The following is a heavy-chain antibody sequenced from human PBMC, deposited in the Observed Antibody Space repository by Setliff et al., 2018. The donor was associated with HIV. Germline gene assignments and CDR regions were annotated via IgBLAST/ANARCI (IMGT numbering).Heavy chain of an antibody. CDR3: ARAIRLLSRGSGSHHAFDI. CDR2: IYYSGST. CDR1: GGSISSGDYF. J-gene: IGHJ3*02. Sequence: SETLSLTCTVSGGSISSGDYFLSWIRQAPGKGLEWIGCIYYSGSTYYNPSLKSRVTISVDTSKNQFSLKLSSVTAADTAVYYCARAIRLLSRGSGSHHAFDIWGQGTMVTVSS. V-gene: IGHV4-30-4*08. D-gene: IGHD3-10*01.